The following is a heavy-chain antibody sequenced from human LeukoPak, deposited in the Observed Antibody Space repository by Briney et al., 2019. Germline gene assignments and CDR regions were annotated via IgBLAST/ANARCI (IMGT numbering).Heavy chain of an antibody. CDR2: ISGSGGST. CDR1: GFTLSSYA. Sequence: GRSLRLSCAASGFTLSSYAMSWVRRAPGKGLEWVSAISGSGGSTYYADSVKGRFTISRHNSKNTLYLQMNRLRAEDAAVYYCAREGFYDSSGSNSDWGQGTLVTVS. CDR3: AREGFYDSSGSNSD. J-gene: IGHJ4*02. V-gene: IGHV3-23*01. D-gene: IGHD3-22*01.